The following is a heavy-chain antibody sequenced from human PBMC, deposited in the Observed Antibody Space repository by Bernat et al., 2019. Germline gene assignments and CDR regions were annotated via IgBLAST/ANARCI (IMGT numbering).Heavy chain of an antibody. CDR1: GFTFSSFG. CDR3: AKDSLYSSGWYGVGD. CDR2: ISHDRNTL. Sequence: QVHLVESGGGVVQPGRSLRLSCAASGFTFSSFGMHWVRQAPGKGLEWVAAISHDRNTLYYADSVKGRFTISTDDSKNTLYLQLYSLRAEDTAMYYCAKDSLYSSGWYGVGDWGQGTLVTVAS. V-gene: IGHV3-30*18. J-gene: IGHJ4*02. D-gene: IGHD6-19*01.